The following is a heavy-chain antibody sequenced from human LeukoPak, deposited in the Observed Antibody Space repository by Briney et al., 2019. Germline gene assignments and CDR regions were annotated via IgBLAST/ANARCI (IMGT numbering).Heavy chain of an antibody. V-gene: IGHV1-18*01. CDR1: GYTFTSYG. CDR2: ISAYNGNT. CDR3: ARDRPEWFGEFFDY. Sequence: ASVKVSCKASGYTFTSYGISWVRHDRGQGLEWMGCISAYNGNTNYAQNLQGRVTMTTDTSTSTAYMELRSLRSDDTAVYYCARDRPEWFGEFFDYWGQGTLVTVSS. J-gene: IGHJ4*02. D-gene: IGHD3-10*01.